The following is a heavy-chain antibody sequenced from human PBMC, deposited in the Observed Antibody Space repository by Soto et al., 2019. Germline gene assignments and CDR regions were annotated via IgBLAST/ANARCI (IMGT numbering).Heavy chain of an antibody. V-gene: IGHV4-34*01. CDR2: INHSGGT. CDR1: GGSFSGYY. D-gene: IGHD2-2*01. CDR3: ARDLLGYCSSTSCYAPP. Sequence: PSETLSLTCAVYGGSFSGYYWSWIRQPPGKGLEWIGEINHSGGTNYNPSLKSRVTISVDTSKNQFSLKLSSVTAADTAVYYCARDLLGYCSSTSCYAPPWGQGTLVTVSS. J-gene: IGHJ5*02.